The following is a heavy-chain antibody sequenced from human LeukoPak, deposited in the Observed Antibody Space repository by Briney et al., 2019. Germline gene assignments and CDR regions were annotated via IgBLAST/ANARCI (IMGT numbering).Heavy chain of an antibody. J-gene: IGHJ4*02. CDR3: AKDSVFVDIVATIGWMYDY. Sequence: GGSLRLSCAASGFTFSSYAMSWVRQAPGKGLEWVSAISGSGGSTYYADSVKGRFTISRDNSKSTLYLQMNSLRAEDTAVYYCAKDSVFVDIVATIGWMYDYWGQGTLVTVSS. D-gene: IGHD5-12*01. V-gene: IGHV3-23*01. CDR1: GFTFSSYA. CDR2: ISGSGGST.